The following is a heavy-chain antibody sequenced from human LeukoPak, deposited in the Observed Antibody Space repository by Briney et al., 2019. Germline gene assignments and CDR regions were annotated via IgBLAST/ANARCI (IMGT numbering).Heavy chain of an antibody. J-gene: IGHJ4*02. V-gene: IGHV4-4*07. Sequence: PSETLSLTCTVSGDSINSYRWSWIRQPAGKGLEWIGRIHMSGSTNYNPSLRSRVAISMDNSKNQFSLKLKSATAADTAVYYCARDDSSRDDSGGYHYWGQGTLVTISS. CDR3: ARDDSSRDDSGGYHY. CDR1: GDSINSYR. CDR2: IHMSGST. D-gene: IGHD3-22*01.